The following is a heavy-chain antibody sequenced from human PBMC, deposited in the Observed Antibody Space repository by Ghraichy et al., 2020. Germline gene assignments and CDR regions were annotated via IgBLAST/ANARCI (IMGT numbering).Heavy chain of an antibody. D-gene: IGHD1-26*01. CDR1: GFTFSSYA. CDR2: ISGSGGST. Sequence: GESLNISCAASGFTFSSYAMSWVRQAPGKGLEWVSAISGSGGSTYYADSVKGRFTISRDNSKNTLYLQMNSLRAEDTAVYYCAKDVVGATIPGAFDIWGQGTMVTVSS. V-gene: IGHV3-23*01. CDR3: AKDVVGATIPGAFDI. J-gene: IGHJ3*02.